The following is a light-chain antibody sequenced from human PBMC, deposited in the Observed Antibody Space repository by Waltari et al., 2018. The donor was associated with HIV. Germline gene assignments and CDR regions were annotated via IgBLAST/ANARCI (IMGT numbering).Light chain of an antibody. CDR1: SRDVGGYNY. J-gene: IGLJ2*01. V-gene: IGLV2-14*01. CDR2: EVS. Sequence: QSALTKPASVSGSPGQSITISCTGTSRDVGGYNYVSWYQHHPGKAPKLMIYEVSNRPSGVSNRFSGSKSGNTASLTISGLQAGDEADYYCSSYTSSSTLIFGGGTILTVL. CDR3: SSYTSSSTLI.